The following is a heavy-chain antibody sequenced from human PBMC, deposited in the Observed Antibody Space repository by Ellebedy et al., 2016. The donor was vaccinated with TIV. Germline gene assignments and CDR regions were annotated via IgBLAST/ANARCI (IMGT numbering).Heavy chain of an antibody. Sequence: GGSLRLXCAASGFSVSSSYMSWVRQAPGKGLEWVAVISSDGSNKYYADSVKGRFTISRDNSKNTLYLQMNSLRTDDMAVYYCARGGSSGSSDYWGQGTLVTVSS. CDR2: ISSDGSNK. CDR1: GFSVSSSY. V-gene: IGHV3-30*03. CDR3: ARGGSSGSSDY. J-gene: IGHJ4*02. D-gene: IGHD3-10*01.